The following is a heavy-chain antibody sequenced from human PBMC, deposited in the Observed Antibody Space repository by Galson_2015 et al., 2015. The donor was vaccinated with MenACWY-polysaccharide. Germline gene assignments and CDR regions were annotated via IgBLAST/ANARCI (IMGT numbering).Heavy chain of an antibody. CDR1: GFTFSDYY. Sequence: SLRLSCAASGFTFSDYYMTWIRQAPGKGLDWVSYISSSGSTVDYADSVKGRFTISRDNAKNSLYLQMSSLRAEETAVYYCARDGGVGGYCSSTICRGAFDIWGQGTVVTVSS. V-gene: IGHV3-11*01. J-gene: IGHJ3*02. D-gene: IGHD2-2*01. CDR3: ARDGGVGGYCSSTICRGAFDI. CDR2: ISSSGSTV.